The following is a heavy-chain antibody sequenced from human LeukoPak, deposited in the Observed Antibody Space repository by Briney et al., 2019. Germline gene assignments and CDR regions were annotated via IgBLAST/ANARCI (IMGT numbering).Heavy chain of an antibody. D-gene: IGHD1-1*01. CDR3: ARDATTAIGTVYMDV. Sequence: PGRSLRLSCAASGFTFSPYGVHWVRQAPGKGLEWVSVISYDGSYEYLADSARGRFTISRDNSKNSLYLEMNSLRVEDTAIYYCARDATTAIGTVYMDVWGKGTTVTISS. CDR1: GFTFSPYG. J-gene: IGHJ6*03. CDR2: ISYDGSYE. V-gene: IGHV3-30*03.